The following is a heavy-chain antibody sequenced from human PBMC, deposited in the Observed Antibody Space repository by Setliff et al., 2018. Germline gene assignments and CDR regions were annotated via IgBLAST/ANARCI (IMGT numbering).Heavy chain of an antibody. V-gene: IGHV3-23*01. Sequence: GGSLILSCAASGFTFSTYSMSWVRQAPGRGLEWVSGISATGSNAYYADSVKGRFTTSRDNSENTLLLQMSSLRADDTAVYYCAKGFQGKNVGTFDSWGHGILVTVSS. CDR1: GFTFSTYS. CDR3: AKGFQGKNVGTFDS. CDR2: ISATGSNA. D-gene: IGHD1-7*01. J-gene: IGHJ4*01.